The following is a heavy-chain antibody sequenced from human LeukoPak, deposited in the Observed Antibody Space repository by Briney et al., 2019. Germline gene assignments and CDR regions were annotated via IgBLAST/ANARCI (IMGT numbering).Heavy chain of an antibody. CDR2: ISGSGAGT. Sequence: GGSLRLSCAASGFTFSDYYMSWIRQAPGKGLEWVSAISGSGAGTYYADSVKGRFTISRDNSKNTLYLQMNSLRAEDTALYYCAKEGGIAAAGNGEYFDYWGQGTLVTVSS. CDR3: AKEGGIAAAGNGEYFDY. V-gene: IGHV3-23*01. CDR1: GFTFSDYY. D-gene: IGHD6-13*01. J-gene: IGHJ4*02.